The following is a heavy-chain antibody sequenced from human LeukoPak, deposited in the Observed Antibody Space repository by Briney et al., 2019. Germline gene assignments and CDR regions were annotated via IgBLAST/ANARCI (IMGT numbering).Heavy chain of an antibody. J-gene: IGHJ4*02. CDR3: VRDRDYYAVDY. D-gene: IGHD3-22*01. Sequence: GGSLRLSCAASGFPFSSYWMGWFRQAPGKGLEWVANIGKDGSGKNYVDSVKGRFTISRDNAKNTLYLQMNSLRAEDTAVYYCVRDRDYYAVDYWGQGTLVTVSS. CDR1: GFPFSSYW. CDR2: IGKDGSGK. V-gene: IGHV3-7*01.